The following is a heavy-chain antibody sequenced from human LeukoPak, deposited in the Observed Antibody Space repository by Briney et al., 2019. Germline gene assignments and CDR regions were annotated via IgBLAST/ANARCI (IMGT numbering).Heavy chain of an antibody. CDR1: GGSISSGGYY. D-gene: IGHD5-12*01. CDR3: ARADGYNSVDWFDP. V-gene: IGHV4-30-2*01. J-gene: IGHJ5*02. Sequence: SETLSLTCTVSGGSISSGGYYWSWIRQHPGKGLEWIGYIYHSGSTYYNPSLKSRVTISVDRSKNQCSLKLSSVTAADTAVYYCARADGYNSVDWFDPWGQGTLVTVSS. CDR2: IYHSGST.